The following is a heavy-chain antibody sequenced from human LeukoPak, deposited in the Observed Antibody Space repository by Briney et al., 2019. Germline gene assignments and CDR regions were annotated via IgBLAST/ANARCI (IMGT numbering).Heavy chain of an antibody. D-gene: IGHD5-18*01. Sequence: ASVKVSCKASGGTFSSYAISWVRQAPGQGLEWMGRINPNSGGTNYAQKFQGRVTMTRDTSISTAYMELSRLRSDDTAVYYCARDTASDYWGQGTLVIVSS. CDR1: GGTFSSYA. J-gene: IGHJ4*02. CDR3: ARDTASDY. V-gene: IGHV1-2*06. CDR2: INPNSGGT.